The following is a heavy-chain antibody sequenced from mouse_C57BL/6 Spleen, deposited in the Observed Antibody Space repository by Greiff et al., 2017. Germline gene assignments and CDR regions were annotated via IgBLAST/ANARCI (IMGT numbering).Heavy chain of an antibody. V-gene: IGHV1-64*01. J-gene: IGHJ3*01. CDR3: ARRDGNYRVLFAY. Sequence: VQLQQPGAELVKPGASVKLSCKASGYTFTSYWMHWVKQRPGQGLEWIGMIHPNSGSTNYNEKFKSKATLTVDKSSSTAYMQLSSLTSEDSAVYYCARRDGNYRVLFAYWGQGTLVTVSA. D-gene: IGHD2-1*01. CDR1: GYTFTSYW. CDR2: IHPNSGST.